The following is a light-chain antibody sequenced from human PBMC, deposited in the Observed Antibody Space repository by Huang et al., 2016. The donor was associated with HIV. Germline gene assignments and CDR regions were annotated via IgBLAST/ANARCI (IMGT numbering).Light chain of an antibody. CDR1: QSISTY. CDR3: QQSYNTPRT. V-gene: IGKV1-39*01. CDR2: GAS. Sequence: GDRVTITCRASQSISTYLNWYQQKPGRAPNLLIYGASNLQSGIPSSFSGSGSVADFTLIINGLQPEDSATYYCQQSYNTPRTCGQGTKVEVK. J-gene: IGKJ1*01.